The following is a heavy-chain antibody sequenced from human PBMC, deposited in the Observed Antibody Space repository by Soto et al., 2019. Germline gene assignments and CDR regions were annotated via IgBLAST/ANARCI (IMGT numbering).Heavy chain of an antibody. Sequence: GGSLRLSCAASGFTFSSYAMSWVRQAPGKGLEWVSAISGSGGSTYYADSVKGRFTISRDNSKNTLCLQMNSLRAEDTAVYYCAKVPYSYGTRFDYWGQGXLVTVYS. D-gene: IGHD5-18*01. CDR3: AKVPYSYGTRFDY. CDR2: ISGSGGST. CDR1: GFTFSSYA. V-gene: IGHV3-23*01. J-gene: IGHJ4*02.